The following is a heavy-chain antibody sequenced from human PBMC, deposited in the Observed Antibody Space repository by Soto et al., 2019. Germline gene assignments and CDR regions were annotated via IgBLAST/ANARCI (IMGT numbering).Heavy chain of an antibody. Sequence: SETLSLTCSVSGGSVSNKTYYWSWIRQPPGKRLEWIGYVYYSGTTNYNPSPKSRVTISVDLSKNQFSPRLSSVTTADTALYYCARTTAVPNTLRSRYFFDYWGQGTLVTVSS. CDR1: GGSVSNKTYY. J-gene: IGHJ4*02. CDR3: ARTTAVPNTLRSRYFFDY. CDR2: VYYSGTT. D-gene: IGHD4-17*01. V-gene: IGHV4-61*01.